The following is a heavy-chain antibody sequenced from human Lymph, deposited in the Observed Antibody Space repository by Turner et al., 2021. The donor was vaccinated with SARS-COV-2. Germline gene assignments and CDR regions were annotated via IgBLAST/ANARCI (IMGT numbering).Heavy chain of an antibody. J-gene: IGHJ5*02. D-gene: IGHD6-13*01. V-gene: IGHV3-9*01. Sequence: EVQLVESGGGLVQPGRSLRLSCAASGFTLSDYAMHWVRQAPGKGLEWVSGISWNSGTIGYADSVKGRFIISRDNAKNSLYLQMNRLRAEETAVYYCAKDGGGYSSTWGQGTLVTVSS. CDR1: GFTLSDYA. CDR2: ISWNSGTI. CDR3: AKDGGGYSST.